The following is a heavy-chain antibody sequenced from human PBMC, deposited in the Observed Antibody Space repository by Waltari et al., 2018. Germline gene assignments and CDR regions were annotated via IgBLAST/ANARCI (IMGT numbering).Heavy chain of an antibody. CDR2: IIPIFGTA. CDR1: GGTFSSYA. CDR3: AILQGAFITMVQGVILPYDY. V-gene: IGHV1-69*13. J-gene: IGHJ4*02. Sequence: QVQLVQSGAEVKKPGSSVKVSCKASGGTFSSYAISWVRQAPGPGLAWMGGIIPIFGTANYAQKFQGRVTITADESTSTAYMELSSLRSEDTAVYYCAILQGAFITMVQGVILPYDYWGQGTLVTVSS. D-gene: IGHD3-10*01.